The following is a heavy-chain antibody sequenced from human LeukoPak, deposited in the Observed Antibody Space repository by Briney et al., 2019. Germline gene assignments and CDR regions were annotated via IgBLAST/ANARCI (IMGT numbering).Heavy chain of an antibody. CDR1: GFTFSSYS. CDR2: ISSSSSYI. CDR3: ARSSIAYYYMDV. J-gene: IGHJ6*03. D-gene: IGHD3-16*02. V-gene: IGHV3-21*01. Sequence: GGSPRLSCAASGFTFSSYSMNWVRQAPGKGLEWVSSISSSSSYIYYADSVKGRFTISRDNAKNSLYLQMNSLRAEDTAVYYCARSSIAYYYMDVWGKGTTVTISS.